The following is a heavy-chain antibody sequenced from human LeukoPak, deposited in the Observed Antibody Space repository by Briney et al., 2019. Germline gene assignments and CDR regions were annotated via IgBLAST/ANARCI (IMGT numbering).Heavy chain of an antibody. J-gene: IGHJ4*02. CDR1: GGSISSYY. CDR3: ASEYYDFWSGYLGY. V-gene: IGHV4-4*07. D-gene: IGHD3-3*01. Sequence: SETLSLTCTVSGGSISSYYWSWIRQPAGKGLEWIGRIYTSGSTNYNPSLKSRVTMSVDTSKNQFSLKLSSVTAADTAVYYCASEYYDFWSGYLGYWGQGTLVTVSS. CDR2: IYTSGST.